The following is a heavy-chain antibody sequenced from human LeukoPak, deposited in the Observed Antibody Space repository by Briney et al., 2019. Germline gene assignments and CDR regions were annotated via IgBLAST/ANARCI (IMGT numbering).Heavy chain of an antibody. Sequence: GGSLRLSCVTSGFTFSSYEMNWVRQAPGKGLEWVPHIGSSDTSIDYADSVKGRFTISRDNAKNSLFLQMNSLRAEDTAVYYCVRSTGFGELFPFDYWGQGTQVTVSS. CDR3: VRSTGFGELFPFDY. CDR2: IGSSDTSI. V-gene: IGHV3-48*03. D-gene: IGHD3-10*01. CDR1: GFTFSSYE. J-gene: IGHJ4*02.